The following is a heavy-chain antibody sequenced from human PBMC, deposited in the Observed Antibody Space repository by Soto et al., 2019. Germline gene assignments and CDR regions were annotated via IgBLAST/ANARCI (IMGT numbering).Heavy chain of an antibody. CDR1: GFTFSSYA. D-gene: IGHD1-26*01. V-gene: IGHV3-23*01. CDR3: AKGEGATLRHYYGMDV. Sequence: GGSLRLSCAASGFTFSSYAMSWVRQAPGKGLEWVSAISGSGGSTYYADSVKGRSTISRDNSKNTLYLQMNSLRAEDTAVYYCAKGEGATLRHYYGMDVWGQGTTVTVSS. J-gene: IGHJ6*02. CDR2: ISGSGGST.